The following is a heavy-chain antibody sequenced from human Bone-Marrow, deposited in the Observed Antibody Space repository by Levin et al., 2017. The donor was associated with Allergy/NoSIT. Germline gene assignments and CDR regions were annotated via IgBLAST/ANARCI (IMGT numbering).Heavy chain of an antibody. V-gene: IGHV4-34*01. Sequence: SETLSLTCAVYGGSFSGYYWSWIRQPPGKGLEWIGEINHSGSTNYNPSLKSRVTISVDTSKNQFSLKLSSVTAADTAVYYCARIYSSSWYAWFDPWGQGTLVTVSS. CDR1: GGSFSGYY. CDR3: ARIYSSSWYAWFDP. CDR2: INHSGST. J-gene: IGHJ5*02. D-gene: IGHD6-13*01.